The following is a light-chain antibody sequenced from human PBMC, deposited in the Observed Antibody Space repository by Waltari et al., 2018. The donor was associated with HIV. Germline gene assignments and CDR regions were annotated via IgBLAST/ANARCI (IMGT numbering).Light chain of an antibody. J-gene: IGLJ2*01. CDR1: DHAFDVYNF. CDR2: DVD. V-gene: IGLV2-14*03. CDR3: ALFTDDSTLL. Sequence: SAVTQPASVSGLPGQSITISCPGADHAFDVYNFVSWYQQHPGKLPRLILYDVDSRASGIPARFSGSRSGHTASLNISGLRAEDEADYYCALFTDDSTLLFGGGTKVTVL.